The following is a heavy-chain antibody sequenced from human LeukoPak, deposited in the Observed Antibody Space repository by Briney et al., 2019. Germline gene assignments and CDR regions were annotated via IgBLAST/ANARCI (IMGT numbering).Heavy chain of an antibody. Sequence: ASVKVSCKASGYTFTSYAMHWVRQAPGQRLEWMGWINAGNGNTKYSQEFQGRVTITRDTSASTAYMELRSLRSDDTAVYYCARDLSRGRFDPWGQGTLVTVSS. CDR1: GYTFTSYA. CDR2: INAGNGNT. D-gene: IGHD3-10*01. CDR3: ARDLSRGRFDP. V-gene: IGHV1-3*01. J-gene: IGHJ5*02.